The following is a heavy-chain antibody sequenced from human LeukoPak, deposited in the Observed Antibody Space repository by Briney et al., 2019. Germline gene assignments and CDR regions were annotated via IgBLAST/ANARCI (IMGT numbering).Heavy chain of an antibody. D-gene: IGHD2-21*01. CDR3: AKDHTLRAGDRDGFDI. V-gene: IGHV3-30*02. CDR1: GFTFSRYG. Sequence: PGGSLRLSCAASGFTFSRYGMHWVRQAPGKGLKWVAFLRYDGTNKEYADSVKGRFTISRDNSKNTVYLLMNSLRAEDTAVYYCAKDHTLRAGDRDGFDIWGQGTMVTVSS. J-gene: IGHJ3*02. CDR2: LRYDGTNK.